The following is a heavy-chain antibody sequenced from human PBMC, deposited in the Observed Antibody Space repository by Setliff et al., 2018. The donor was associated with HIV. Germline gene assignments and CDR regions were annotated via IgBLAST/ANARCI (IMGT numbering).Heavy chain of an antibody. D-gene: IGHD3-10*01. Sequence: PSETLSLTCIVSGGSFSSSSYSWGWIRLPPGKGLEWIGSIDYSGRTYYNPSLKSRVTISVDTSKNQFSLNLSSVTAADTAVYYCARTRSGTYYGEMNWFDPWGQGILVTVSS. CDR3: ARTRSGTYYGEMNWFDP. V-gene: IGHV4-39*01. CDR1: GGSFSSSSYS. J-gene: IGHJ5*02. CDR2: IDYSGRT.